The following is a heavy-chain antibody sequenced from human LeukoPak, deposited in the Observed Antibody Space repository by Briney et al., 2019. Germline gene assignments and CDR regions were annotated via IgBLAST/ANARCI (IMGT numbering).Heavy chain of an antibody. Sequence: AGGSLRLSCAASGFTFSNYAMNWVRQAPGQGLEWVSTITAPGDNTAYADSVKGRFTISRDNSKNTLSVQMNSLRAEDTAIYYCAKAYCGGDCYSFDYWGQGTLVTVSS. CDR2: ITAPGDNT. CDR1: GFTFSNYA. J-gene: IGHJ4*02. V-gene: IGHV3-23*01. D-gene: IGHD2-21*02. CDR3: AKAYCGGDCYSFDY.